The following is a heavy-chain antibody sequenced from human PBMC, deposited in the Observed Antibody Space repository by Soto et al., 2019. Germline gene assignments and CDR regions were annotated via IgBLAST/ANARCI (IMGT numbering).Heavy chain of an antibody. CDR2: INLGNGNT. J-gene: IGHJ5*02. CDR1: RYSFLYYP. V-gene: IGHV1-3*01. CDR3: ARETQCGAKCYLNYLDP. Sequence: GASVKVSCKASRYSFLYYPIHWGRQSPEQRLEWMGWINLGNGNTAYSQKFRGRVTITRDTSASTVYMELSSLTSEDTAVYYCARETQCGAKCYLNYLDPWGQGTLVTVS. D-gene: IGHD2-15*01.